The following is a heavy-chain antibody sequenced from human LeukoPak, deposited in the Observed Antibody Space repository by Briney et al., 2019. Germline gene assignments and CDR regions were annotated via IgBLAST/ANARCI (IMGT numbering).Heavy chain of an antibody. CDR2: IHSGGTT. J-gene: IGHJ4*02. D-gene: IGHD5-12*01. CDR3: ASTIVAHFDY. V-gene: IGHV4-34*01. Sequence: KSSETLSLTCAVYGGSFSGYYWSWIRQPPGKGLEWIGNIHSGGTTFYNPSLNNRVTISVDTSKNQFTLILTSVTAADTAVYYCASTIVAHFDYWGQGTLVTVSS. CDR1: GGSFSGYY.